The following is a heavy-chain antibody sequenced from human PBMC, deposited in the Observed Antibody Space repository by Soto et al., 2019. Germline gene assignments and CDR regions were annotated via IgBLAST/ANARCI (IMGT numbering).Heavy chain of an antibody. CDR1: GFSLNTFGVG. J-gene: IGHJ3*01. V-gene: IGHV2-5*02. CDR2: VYWDDDK. Sequence: QITLKESGPTLVKPTQTLTLTCTFSGFSLNTFGVGVGWIRQPPGKALECLGVVYWDDDKRYSPSLKTRLSITQDSSKNPTVVTMTNMDPTDTATCYWARGRTLDAFDFWGQGTMVAVSS. CDR3: ARGRTLDAFDF.